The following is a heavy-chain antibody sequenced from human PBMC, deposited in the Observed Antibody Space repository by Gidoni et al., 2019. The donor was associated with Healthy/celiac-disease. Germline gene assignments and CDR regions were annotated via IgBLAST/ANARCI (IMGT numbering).Heavy chain of an antibody. CDR1: GFTFSSYG. V-gene: IGHV3-30*18. CDR3: AKDLGREQLARTFDY. J-gene: IGHJ4*02. D-gene: IGHD6-6*01. Sequence: QVQLVESGGGVVQPGRSLRLSCAASGFTFSSYGMHWVRQAPGKGLEWVEVISYDGSNKYYADSVKGRFTISRDNSKNTLYLQMNSLRAEDTAVYYCAKDLGREQLARTFDYWGQGTLVTVSS. CDR2: ISYDGSNK.